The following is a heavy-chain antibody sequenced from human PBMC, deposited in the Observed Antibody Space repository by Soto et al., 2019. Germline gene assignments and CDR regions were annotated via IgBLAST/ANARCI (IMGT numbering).Heavy chain of an antibody. V-gene: IGHV4-34*01. CDR2: INHSGST. Sequence: SETLSLTCAVYGGSFSGYYWSWIRQPPGKGLEWIGEINHSGSTNYNPSLKSRVTISVDTSKNQFSLKLSSVTAADTAVYYCASLGVAPAAKPRNPPRNYMDVWGKGTTVTVSS. J-gene: IGHJ6*03. D-gene: IGHD2-2*01. CDR3: ASLGVAPAAKPRNPPRNYMDV. CDR1: GGSFSGYY.